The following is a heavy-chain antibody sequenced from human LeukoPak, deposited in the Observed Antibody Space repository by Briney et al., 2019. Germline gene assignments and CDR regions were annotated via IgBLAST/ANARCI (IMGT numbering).Heavy chain of an antibody. CDR2: ITSSSSDK. CDR1: GFTFSSYT. CDR3: VKVRSGYSGHGLDY. V-gene: IGHV3-21*01. J-gene: IGHJ4*02. D-gene: IGHD5-12*01. Sequence: GGSLRLSCAASGFTFSSYTMNWVRQAPGKGLEWVSSITSSSSDKYYADSVKGRFTISRDNAKNSLFLQMDSLRAEDTAVYYCVKVRSGYSGHGLDYWGQGTLVTVSS.